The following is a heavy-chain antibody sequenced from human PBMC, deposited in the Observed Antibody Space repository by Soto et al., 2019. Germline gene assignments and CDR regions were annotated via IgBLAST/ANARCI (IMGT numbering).Heavy chain of an antibody. V-gene: IGHV3-9*02. CDR2: IIWNTGNT. D-gene: IGHD3-16*01. J-gene: IGHJ4*02. CDR1: GFTSNDHG. Sequence: VQLVESGGGLVQPGKSLRLSCAASGFTSNDHGMHWVRQAPGKGLEWVAGIIWNTGNTGYADSVKGRFTLSRDHAHNSLYFEMNSLGPEDTGLYYCVKDIEPGGAHYWGQGTLVTVSS. CDR3: VKDIEPGGAHY.